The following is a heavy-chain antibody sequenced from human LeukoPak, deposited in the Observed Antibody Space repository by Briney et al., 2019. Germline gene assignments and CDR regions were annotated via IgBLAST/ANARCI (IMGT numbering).Heavy chain of an antibody. D-gene: IGHD2-15*01. CDR2: ISGSGGST. CDR3: AKLDIVVVVAATHFDY. Sequence: GGSLRLSCAASGFTFSSYAMSWVRQAPGKGLEWVSAISGSGGSTYYADSVKGRFTISRDNSKSTLYLQMNSLRAEDTAVYYCAKLDIVVVVAATHFDYWGQGTLVTVSS. V-gene: IGHV3-23*01. J-gene: IGHJ4*02. CDR1: GFTFSSYA.